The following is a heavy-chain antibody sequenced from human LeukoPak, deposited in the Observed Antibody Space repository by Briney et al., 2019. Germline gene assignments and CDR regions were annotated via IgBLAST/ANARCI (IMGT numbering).Heavy chain of an antibody. Sequence: GASVKVSCKASGYTFTSYGISWVRQAPGQGLEWMGWISDYNGNTNYAQKLQGRVTMTTDTSTSTAYMELRSVRSDDTAVYYCARDFRLTVRGVILDYWGQGTLVTVSS. CDR1: GYTFTSYG. CDR3: ARDFRLTVRGVILDY. J-gene: IGHJ4*02. D-gene: IGHD3-10*01. CDR2: ISDYNGNT. V-gene: IGHV1-18*01.